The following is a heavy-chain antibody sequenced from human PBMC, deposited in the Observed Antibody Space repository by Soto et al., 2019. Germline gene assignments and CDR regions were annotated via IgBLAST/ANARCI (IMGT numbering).Heavy chain of an antibody. V-gene: IGHV4-39*01. J-gene: IGHJ4*02. CDR1: GGSISSSSYY. D-gene: IGHD3-3*01. CDR3: ARRGYYDFWSGYYTLSYFDY. Sequence: SSETLSLTCTVSGGSISSSSYYWGWIRQPPGKGLEWIGSIYYSGSTYYNPSLKSRVTISVDTSKNRFSLKLSSVTAADTAVYYCARRGYYDFWSGYYTLSYFDYWGQGTLVTVSS. CDR2: IYYSGST.